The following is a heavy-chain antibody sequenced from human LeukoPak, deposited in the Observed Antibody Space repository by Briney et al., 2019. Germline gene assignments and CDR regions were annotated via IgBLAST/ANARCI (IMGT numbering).Heavy chain of an antibody. V-gene: IGHV3-23*01. CDR1: GFTFGSFA. D-gene: IGHD5-18*01. Sequence: GGSLRLSCEASGFTFGSFAMYWVRQAPGKGLEWIAGIFCSGCSPHYADSVKGRFTISRDNSKNTVYLQINSLRAEDTAVYYCGKTTAGYSSGQKPAWPVDYWGQGTLVTVSS. CDR2: IFCSGCSP. CDR3: GKTTAGYSSGQKPAWPVDY. J-gene: IGHJ4*02.